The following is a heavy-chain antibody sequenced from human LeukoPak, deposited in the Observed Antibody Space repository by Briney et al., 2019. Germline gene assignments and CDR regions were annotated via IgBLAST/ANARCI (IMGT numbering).Heavy chain of an antibody. CDR2: INPNSGGT. D-gene: IGHD1-26*01. Sequence: ASVKVSCKASGYTFTGYYMHWVRQAPGQGLEWMGWINPNSGGTNYAQKFQGRVTMTRDTSISTAYMELSRLRSDDTAVYYCAKDGLDRWGATPFDYWGQGTLVTVSS. CDR1: GYTFTGYY. J-gene: IGHJ4*02. V-gene: IGHV1-2*02. CDR3: AKDGLDRWGATPFDY.